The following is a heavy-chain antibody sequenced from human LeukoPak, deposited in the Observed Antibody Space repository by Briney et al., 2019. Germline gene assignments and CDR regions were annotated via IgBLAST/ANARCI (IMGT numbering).Heavy chain of an antibody. CDR3: ARVTDSGWYYFDY. J-gene: IGHJ4*02. CDR1: GGSFSGYY. CDR2: INHSGST. Sequence: PSETLSLTYAVYGGSFSGYYWSWIRQPPGKGLEWIGEINHSGSTNYNPSLKSRVTISVDTSKNQFSLKLSSVTAADTAVYYCARVTDSGWYYFDYWGQGTLVTVSS. V-gene: IGHV4-34*01. D-gene: IGHD6-19*01.